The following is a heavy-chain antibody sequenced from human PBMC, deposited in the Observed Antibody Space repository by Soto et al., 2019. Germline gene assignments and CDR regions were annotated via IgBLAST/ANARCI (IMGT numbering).Heavy chain of an antibody. CDR2: IIPILGIA. D-gene: IGHD2-2*01. J-gene: IGHJ6*03. CDR3: ARVAPSIVVVPAAAGPYYMDG. CDR1: GGTFSSYT. V-gene: IGHV1-69*02. Sequence: QVQLVQSGAEVKKPGSSVKVSCKASGGTFSSYTISWVRQAPGQGLEWMGRIIPILGIANYAQKFQGRVTSTADKSTRTAYRELSSLRSEDTAVYYCARVAPSIVVVPAAAGPYYMDGWGKGTTVTVSS.